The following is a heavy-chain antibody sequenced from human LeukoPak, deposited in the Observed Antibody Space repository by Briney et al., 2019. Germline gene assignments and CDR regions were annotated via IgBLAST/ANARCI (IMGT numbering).Heavy chain of an antibody. CDR2: IIPIFGTA. CDR1: GGTFSSYA. V-gene: IGHV1-69*13. CDR3: ARGGVARGYYYYMDV. J-gene: IGHJ6*03. D-gene: IGHD3-10*01. Sequence: ASVKVSCKASGGTFSSYAISWVRQAPGQGLEWMGGIIPIFGTANYAQKFQGRVTITADESTSTAYMELSSLRSEDTAVYYCARGGVARGYYYYMDVWGKGTTVTVSS.